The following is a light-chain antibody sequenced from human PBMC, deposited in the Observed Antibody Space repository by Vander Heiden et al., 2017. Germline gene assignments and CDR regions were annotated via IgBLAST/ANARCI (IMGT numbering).Light chain of an antibody. CDR1: QSISSY. J-gene: IGKJ1*01. CDR2: AAS. V-gene: IGKV1-39*01. Sequence: DIQMTQSPSSLSASVGDRVTITCRASQSISSYLNWYLQKPGKAPKLVIYAASSLQSGVPSRFSGIGSGTDFTLTISRLQPDDFATYYCQQTDSTPPTFGQGTKVETK. CDR3: QQTDSTPPT.